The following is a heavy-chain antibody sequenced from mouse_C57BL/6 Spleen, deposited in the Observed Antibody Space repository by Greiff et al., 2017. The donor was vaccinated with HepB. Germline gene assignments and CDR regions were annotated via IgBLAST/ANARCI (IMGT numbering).Heavy chain of an antibody. D-gene: IGHD1-1*01. Sequence: QVQLQQSGPELVKPGASVKISCKASGYAFSSSWMNWVKQRPGKGLEWIGRIYPGDGDTNYNGKFKGKATLTADKSSSTAYMQLSSLTSEDSAVYFCAREDTTVCFDYWGQGTTLTVSS. CDR2: IYPGDGDT. CDR1: GYAFSSSW. CDR3: AREDTTVCFDY. V-gene: IGHV1-82*01. J-gene: IGHJ2*01.